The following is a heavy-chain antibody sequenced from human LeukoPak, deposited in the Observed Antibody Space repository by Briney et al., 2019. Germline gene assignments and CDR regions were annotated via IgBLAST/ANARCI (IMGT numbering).Heavy chain of an antibody. CDR3: ARVTGYDWESSYDY. Sequence: SETLSLTCIVSGYSISRGYYWGWIRQPPGKGLEWIGYIYYSGSTNYNPSLKSRVTISVDTSKNQFSLKLSSVTAADTAVYYCARVTGYDWESSYDYWGQGTLVTVSS. CDR1: GYSISRGYY. CDR2: IYYSGST. V-gene: IGHV4-61*01. D-gene: IGHD5-12*01. J-gene: IGHJ4*02.